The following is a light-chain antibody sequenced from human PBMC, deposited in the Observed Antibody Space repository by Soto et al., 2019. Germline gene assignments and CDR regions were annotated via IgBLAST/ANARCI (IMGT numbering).Light chain of an antibody. Sequence: EIVLKQSPGTLSLSPGERATLSCRASQSVSSGYLAWYQQKPGQAPRLLIYGASTRATGIPDRFSGSGSGTDFTLTISRLEPEDVGVYYCMQALQSPRTFGQGTKVDIK. CDR2: GAS. CDR3: MQALQSPRT. J-gene: IGKJ1*01. CDR1: QSVSSGY. V-gene: IGKV3-20*01.